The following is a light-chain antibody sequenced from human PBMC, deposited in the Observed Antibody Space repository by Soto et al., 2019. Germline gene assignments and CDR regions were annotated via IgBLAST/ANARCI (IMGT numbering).Light chain of an antibody. CDR3: QKYNSAPYT. CDR1: QGISNY. Sequence: DIQMTQSPSSLSASVGDRVTITCRARQGISNYLSWYQQKPGKVPTLLIYAASTFQSGVPSRFSGSGSGTAFTLTIGSLQPEDVATYYCQKYNSAPYTFGQGTKLEIK. CDR2: AAS. V-gene: IGKV1-27*01. J-gene: IGKJ2*01.